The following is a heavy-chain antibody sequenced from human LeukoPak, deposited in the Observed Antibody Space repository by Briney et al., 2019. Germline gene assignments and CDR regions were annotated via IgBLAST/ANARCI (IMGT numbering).Heavy chain of an antibody. V-gene: IGHV3-33*01. CDR2: IWYDGGNK. J-gene: IGHJ4*02. CDR3: ARDYYDSSGYRIFDS. CDR1: GFTFSSYG. D-gene: IGHD3-22*01. Sequence: GGSLRLSCAASGFTFSSYGMHWVRQAPGKGLEWVAVIWYDGGNKEYADSVKGRFTISRDNSKYTLYLQMHSLSPEDTAVYHCARDYYDSSGYRIFDSWGQGTRVTVSS.